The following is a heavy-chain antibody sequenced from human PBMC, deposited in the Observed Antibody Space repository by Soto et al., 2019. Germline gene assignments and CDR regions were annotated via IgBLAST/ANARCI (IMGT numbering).Heavy chain of an antibody. CDR1: GGSIRSAVHY. Sequence: SETLSLTCTVSGGSIRSAVHYCSWIREHPGKGLELIGYINDSVSTCYNPSLRSRLNISVDTSENQFSLRLPSVTAAEPAVYFCARWGGFCPDAVCGATFAAWAQGTLVTVSS. CDR2: INDSVST. CDR3: ARWGGFCPDAVCGATFAA. D-gene: IGHD2-8*01. J-gene: IGHJ5*02. V-gene: IGHV4-31*03.